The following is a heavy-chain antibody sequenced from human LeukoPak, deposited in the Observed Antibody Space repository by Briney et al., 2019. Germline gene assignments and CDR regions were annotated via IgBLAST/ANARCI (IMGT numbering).Heavy chain of an antibody. D-gene: IGHD6-13*01. CDR3: ARYSSSWSGWFDP. CDR1: GGSFSGYY. Sequence: PSETLSLTVAVYGGSFSGYYGSWIRQPPGKGLEWIGEINHSGSTNYNPSLKSRVTISVDTSKNQFSLKLSSVTAADTAVYYCARYSSSWSGWFDPWGQGTLVTVSS. V-gene: IGHV4-34*01. J-gene: IGHJ5*02. CDR2: INHSGST.